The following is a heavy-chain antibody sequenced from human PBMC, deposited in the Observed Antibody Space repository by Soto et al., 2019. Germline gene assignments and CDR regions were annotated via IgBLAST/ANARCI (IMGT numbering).Heavy chain of an antibody. J-gene: IGHJ4*02. V-gene: IGHV1-18*01. CDR2: ISAYNGNT. CDR1: GYTFTSYG. Sequence: ASVKVSCKASGYTFTSYGISWVRQAPGQGLEWMGWISAYNGNTNYAQKLQGRVTMTTDTSTSTAYMELRSLRSDDTAVYYCARFWVHYYDSSGYYYFDYWGQGTLVTVSS. CDR3: ARFWVHYYDSSGYYYFDY. D-gene: IGHD3-22*01.